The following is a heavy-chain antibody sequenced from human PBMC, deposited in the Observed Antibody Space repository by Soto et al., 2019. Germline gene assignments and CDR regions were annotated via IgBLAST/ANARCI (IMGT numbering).Heavy chain of an antibody. J-gene: IGHJ3*02. CDR1: GGSISSYY. CDR2: IYYSGST. CDR3: ARKSKVVTANQDAFDI. D-gene: IGHD2-21*02. Sequence: SETLSLTCTVSGGSISSYYWSWIRQPPGKGLEWIGYIYYSGSTNYNPSLKSRVTISVDTSKNQSSLKLISVTAADTAVYYCARKSKVVTANQDAFDIWGQGTMVTVSS. V-gene: IGHV4-59*01.